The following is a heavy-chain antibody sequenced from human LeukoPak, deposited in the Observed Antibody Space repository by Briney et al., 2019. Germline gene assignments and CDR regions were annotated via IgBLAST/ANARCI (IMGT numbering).Heavy chain of an antibody. V-gene: IGHV3-30*02. CDR1: GVTYSDNG. Sequence: GGSLRLSCVASGVTYSDNGMRWVREAPGKGLEGVAFIQYDGNTIFYADSVKGRFTISRDNSKNTLYLQMNSLRAEDTAIYYCARDERLSPFLKWGQGTLVTLS. D-gene: IGHD3-16*02. J-gene: IGHJ4*02. CDR3: ARDERLSPFLK. CDR2: IQYDGNTI.